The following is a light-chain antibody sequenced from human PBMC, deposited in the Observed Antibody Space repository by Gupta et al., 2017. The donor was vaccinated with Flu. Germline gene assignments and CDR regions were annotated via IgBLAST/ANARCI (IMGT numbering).Light chain of an antibody. CDR3: LSWDSSLSAEV. V-gene: IGLV1-51*02. Sequence: QSVLTQPPSVSAAPGQKVTISCSGSSSNIGSNYVSWYRQLPGTAPKLLIYGNDNRPSGIPDRFSGSKSGTSATLGITGLQTGDEADYYCLSWDSSLSAEVFGGGTELTVL. CDR2: GND. CDR1: SSNIGSNY. J-gene: IGLJ3*02.